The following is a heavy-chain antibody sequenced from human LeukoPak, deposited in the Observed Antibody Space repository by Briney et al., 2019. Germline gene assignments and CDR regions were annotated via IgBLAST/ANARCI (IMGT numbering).Heavy chain of an antibody. D-gene: IGHD4-17*01. J-gene: IGHJ5*02. CDR2: IYTSGST. V-gene: IGHV4-61*02. CDR1: GGSISSGSYY. Sequence: PSETLSLTCTVSGGSISSGSYYWSWIRQPAGKGLEWIGRIYTSGSTNYNPSLKSRVTISVDTSKNQFSLKLSSVTAADTAVYYCARQLNYGDSPQTTTNWFDPWGQGTLVTVSS. CDR3: ARQLNYGDSPQTTTNWFDP.